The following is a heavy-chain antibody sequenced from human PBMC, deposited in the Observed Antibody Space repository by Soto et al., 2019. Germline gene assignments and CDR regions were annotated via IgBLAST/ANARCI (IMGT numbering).Heavy chain of an antibody. V-gene: IGHV4-4*07. CDR2: IYTSGGT. CDR1: GGSMTSYY. D-gene: IGHD4-4*01. CDR3: ARGAVTGVDYGMDV. Sequence: ASETLSLTCSVSGGSMTSYYWSWIRQPAGKGLEWIGCIYTSGGTNYNPSLKSRVTMSRDTSKKQISLKLSSVTAADTAVYYCARGAVTGVDYGMDVWGQGTTVTVSS. J-gene: IGHJ6*02.